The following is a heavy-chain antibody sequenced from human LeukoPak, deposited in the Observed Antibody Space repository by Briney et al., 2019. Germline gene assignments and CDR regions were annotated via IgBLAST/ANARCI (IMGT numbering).Heavy chain of an antibody. V-gene: IGHV6-1*01. D-gene: IGHD6-19*01. J-gene: IGHJ6*04. Sequence: SQTLSLTFALSGDSFSSNSAAWNWIRQSPSRGLEWLGRTYYRSKWYNDYAVSVKSRITINPDTSKNQFSLQLNSVTPEDTAVYYCARGSRAVAGTYYYYGMDVWGKGTTVTVSS. CDR1: GDSFSSNSAA. CDR3: ARGSRAVAGTYYYYGMDV. CDR2: TYYRSKWYN.